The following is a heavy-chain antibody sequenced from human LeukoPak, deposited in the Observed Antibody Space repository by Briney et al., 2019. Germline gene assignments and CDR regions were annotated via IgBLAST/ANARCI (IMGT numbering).Heavy chain of an antibody. CDR1: GGSISSSSYY. CDR3: ASISGPGDY. D-gene: IGHD3-10*01. Sequence: PSETLSLTCTVSGGSISSSSYYWGWIRQPPGKGLEWIGSIYYSGSTYYNPSLKSRVTISVDTSKNQFSLKLSSVTAADTAVYYCASISGPGDYWGQGTLVTVSS. J-gene: IGHJ4*02. V-gene: IGHV4-39*01. CDR2: IYYSGST.